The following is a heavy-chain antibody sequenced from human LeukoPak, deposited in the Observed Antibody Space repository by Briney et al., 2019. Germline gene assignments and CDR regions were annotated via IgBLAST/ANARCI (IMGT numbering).Heavy chain of an antibody. Sequence: ASETLSLTCTVSGGSISSGGYYWSWIRQPPGKGLEWIGYIYHSGSTYYNPSLKSRVTISVDRSKNQFSLKLSSVTAADTAVYYCARGDNYADRSFDYWGQGTLVTVSS. CDR1: GGSISSGGYY. J-gene: IGHJ4*02. D-gene: IGHD4-11*01. CDR2: IYHSGST. V-gene: IGHV4-30-2*01. CDR3: ARGDNYADRSFDY.